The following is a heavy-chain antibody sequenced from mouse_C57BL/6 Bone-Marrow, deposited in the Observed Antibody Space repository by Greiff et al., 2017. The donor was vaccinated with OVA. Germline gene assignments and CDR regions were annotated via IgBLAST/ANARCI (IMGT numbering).Heavy chain of an antibody. CDR2: INPNNGGT. V-gene: IGHV1-26*01. CDR1: GYTFTDYY. CDR3: ARTLYAMDY. Sequence: VQLQQPGPELVKPGASVKISCKASGYTFTDYYMNWVKQSHGKSLEWIGDINPNNGGTSYNQKFKGKATLTVDKSSSTAYMELRSLTSEDSAVYYCARTLYAMDYWGQGTSVTVSS. J-gene: IGHJ4*01.